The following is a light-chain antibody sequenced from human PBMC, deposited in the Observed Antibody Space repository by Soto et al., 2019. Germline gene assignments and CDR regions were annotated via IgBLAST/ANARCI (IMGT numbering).Light chain of an antibody. CDR2: GAS. CDR3: LPYGSSQYT. J-gene: IGKJ2*01. Sequence: EIVLTKSPGTLSLSPGERATLSCRASQSVSSSYLAWYQQKPGQAPRLLIYGASSRATGIPGGFSGSGSGTGFTLTISRLEPEDFAVYYCLPYGSSQYTFGQGTKVEIK. V-gene: IGKV3-20*01. CDR1: QSVSSSY.